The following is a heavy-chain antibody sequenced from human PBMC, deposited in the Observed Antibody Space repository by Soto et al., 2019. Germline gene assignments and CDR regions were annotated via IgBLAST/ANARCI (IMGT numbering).Heavy chain of an antibody. CDR1: GFTFSSYA. CDR2: ISGSGGST. V-gene: IGHV3-23*01. Sequence: EVQLLESGGGLVQPGGSLRLSCAASGFTFSSYAMSWVRQAPGKGLEWVSAISGSGGSTYYADSVKGRFTISRDNSKNTLYLQMNSVRAEDTAVYYCAKDYYYDSSGYPLDYWGQGTLVTVSS. D-gene: IGHD3-22*01. J-gene: IGHJ4*02. CDR3: AKDYYYDSSGYPLDY.